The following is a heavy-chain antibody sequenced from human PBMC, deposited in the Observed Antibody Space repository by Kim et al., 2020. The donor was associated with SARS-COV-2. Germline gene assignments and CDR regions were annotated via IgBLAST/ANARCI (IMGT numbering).Heavy chain of an antibody. D-gene: IGHD2-8*01. Sequence: GSTTSADSVTGRLTLSRDNSKNTLYRQMNSLRAEDTAVYYCASNGGAAFDYWGQGTLVTVSS. CDR2: GST. CDR3: ASNGGAAFDY. J-gene: IGHJ4*02. V-gene: IGHV3-23*01.